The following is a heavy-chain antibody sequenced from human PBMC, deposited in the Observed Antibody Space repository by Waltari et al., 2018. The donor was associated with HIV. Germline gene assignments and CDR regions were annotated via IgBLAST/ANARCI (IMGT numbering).Heavy chain of an antibody. V-gene: IGHV1-24*01. CDR1: GYTLTELS. CDR3: ATVTAGVVVAATPGGMDV. Sequence: QVQLVQSGAEVKKPGASVKVSCKVSGYTLTELSMHWVRQAPGKGLEWMGGVDPEDGETRYAQKFQGRVTRTEDTATDTAYMELRRLRSEDTAVYYCATVTAGVVVAATPGGMDVWGQGTTVTVSS. D-gene: IGHD2-15*01. J-gene: IGHJ6*02. CDR2: VDPEDGET.